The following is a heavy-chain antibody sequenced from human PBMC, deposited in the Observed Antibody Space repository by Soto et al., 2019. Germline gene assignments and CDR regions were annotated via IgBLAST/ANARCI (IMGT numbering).Heavy chain of an antibody. D-gene: IGHD4-4*01. CDR2: IYYSGST. CDR1: GGSISSYY. J-gene: IGHJ6*02. CDR3: ARDRGTVATNYYYYYGMDV. V-gene: IGHV4-59*01. Sequence: QVQLQESGPGLVKPSETLSLTCTVSGGSISSYYWSWIRQPPGKGLEWIGYIYYSGSTNYNPSLKSRLTISVDHSKNQFSLKLSSVTAADTAVYYCARDRGTVATNYYYYYGMDVWGQGTTVTVSS.